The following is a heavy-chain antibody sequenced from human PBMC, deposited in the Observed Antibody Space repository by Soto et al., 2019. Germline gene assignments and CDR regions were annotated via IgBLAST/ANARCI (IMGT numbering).Heavy chain of an antibody. CDR2: IIPIFGTA. CDR1: GGTFSSYA. Sequence: QVQLVQSGAEVKKPGSSVKVSCKASGGTFSSYAISWVRQAPGQGLEWMGGIIPIFGTANYAQKFQGRVTITADESTSTAYMGLSSLRSEDTAVYYCARDRGYSGYGNEAEFDYWGQGTLVTVSS. CDR3: ARDRGYSGYGNEAEFDY. V-gene: IGHV1-69*12. J-gene: IGHJ4*02. D-gene: IGHD5-12*01.